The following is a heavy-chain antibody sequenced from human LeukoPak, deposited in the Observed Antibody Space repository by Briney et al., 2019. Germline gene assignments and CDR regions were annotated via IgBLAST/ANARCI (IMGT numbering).Heavy chain of an antibody. V-gene: IGHV4-39*01. CDR2: IYYTGST. CDR1: GSSITRVSHY. J-gene: IGHJ4*02. CDR3: ARRWGNIVGVTYEY. Sequence: PETLSLTCTISGSSITRVSHYWGWIRQPPGKGLEWIGDIYYTGSTYYSPSLRSRVTMSVHTSENQFSLRLNSVTAVDTAVYYCARRWGNIVGVTYEYWGQGTLVTVSS. D-gene: IGHD3-16*01.